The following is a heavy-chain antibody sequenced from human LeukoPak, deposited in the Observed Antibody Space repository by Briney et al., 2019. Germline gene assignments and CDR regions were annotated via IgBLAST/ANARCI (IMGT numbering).Heavy chain of an antibody. V-gene: IGHV5-51*01. CDR3: ARLRSISWYTVDY. D-gene: IGHD6-13*01. J-gene: IGHJ4*02. Sequence: GESLKISCKGSGYTFPYYWIAWVRQMPGKGLEWMGIIYPDDSDTRYSPSFQGLVTISADKSITTAYLQWSSLKASDTAMYYCARLRSISWYTVDYWGQGTLVTVSS. CDR1: GYTFPYYW. CDR2: IYPDDSDT.